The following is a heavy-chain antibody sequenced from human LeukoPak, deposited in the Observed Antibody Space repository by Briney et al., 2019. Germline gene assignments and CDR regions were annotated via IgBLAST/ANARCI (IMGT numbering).Heavy chain of an antibody. CDR1: GFTFSNAW. V-gene: IGHV3-49*04. Sequence: GGSLRLSCVASGFTFSNAWMSWVRQAPGKGLEWVGFIRRRVYGGTTEYAASVKGRFTISRDNSKSIAYPQMTSLQTDDTAVYYCSRGIEGTAAAGTLYWGQGTLVTVSS. CDR2: IRRRVYGGTT. D-gene: IGHD6-13*01. J-gene: IGHJ4*02. CDR3: SRGIEGTAAAGTLY.